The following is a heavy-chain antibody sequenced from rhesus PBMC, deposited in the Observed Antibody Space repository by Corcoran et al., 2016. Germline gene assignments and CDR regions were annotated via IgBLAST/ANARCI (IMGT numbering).Heavy chain of an antibody. D-gene: IGHD1-1*01. CDR1: GFTFSSYW. CDR2: SKSGGGST. J-gene: IGHJ4*01. V-gene: IGHV3S42*01. Sequence: EVQLVESGGGLAKPGGSLRLSCAASGFTFSSYWMNWFRQPRGKGLEWVSASKSGGGSTYYADSVKGRFTISRDNSKNTLSLQMNSLRAEDTAVYYCAKGVSWNYNYWGQGVLVTVSS. CDR3: AKGVSWNYNY.